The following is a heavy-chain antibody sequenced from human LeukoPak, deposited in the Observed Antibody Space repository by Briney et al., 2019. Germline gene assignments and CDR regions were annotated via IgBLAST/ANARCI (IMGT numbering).Heavy chain of an antibody. CDR2: IIPILGIA. Sequence: SVKVSCKGSGGTFTSYAICWGRQAPGHGLEWMGGIIPILGIANYAQKFQGRVTITADKSTSTAYMELSSLRSEDTAVYYCARAEDYYDSSGYYGDWGQGTLGTVSS. CDR1: GGTFTSYA. D-gene: IGHD3-22*01. CDR3: ARAEDYYDSSGYYGD. J-gene: IGHJ4*02. V-gene: IGHV1-69*10.